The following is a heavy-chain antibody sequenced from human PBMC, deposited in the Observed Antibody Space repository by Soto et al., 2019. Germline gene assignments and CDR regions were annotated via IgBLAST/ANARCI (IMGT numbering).Heavy chain of an antibody. Sequence: EVQLVESGGGLVQPGGSLRLSCAASGFTFSSYWMSWVRQAPGKGLEWVANIKQDGSEKYYVDSVKGRFTISRDNAKNSLYLQMNSLRAEDTAVYYCAMRDYGSGSSNYYGMDVWGQGTTVTVSS. J-gene: IGHJ6*02. CDR2: IKQDGSEK. CDR3: AMRDYGSGSSNYYGMDV. CDR1: GFTFSSYW. V-gene: IGHV3-7*03. D-gene: IGHD3-10*01.